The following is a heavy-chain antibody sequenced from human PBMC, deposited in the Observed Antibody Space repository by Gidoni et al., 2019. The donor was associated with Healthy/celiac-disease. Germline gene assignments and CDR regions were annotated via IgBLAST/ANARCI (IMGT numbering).Heavy chain of an antibody. CDR1: GFPFSCYA. V-gene: IGHV3-23*01. Sequence: EVQLLESGGGLVQPGGSLRFSCAASGFPFSCYAMSCVRQAPGKGLEWVSASSGGGGSTYYADSVKGQFTISRDNSKNTLYLQMNSLRAEDTAVYYCAKAGTAEDAFDIWGQGTMVTVSS. J-gene: IGHJ3*02. CDR3: AKAGTAEDAFDI. CDR2: SSGGGGST. D-gene: IGHD5-18*01.